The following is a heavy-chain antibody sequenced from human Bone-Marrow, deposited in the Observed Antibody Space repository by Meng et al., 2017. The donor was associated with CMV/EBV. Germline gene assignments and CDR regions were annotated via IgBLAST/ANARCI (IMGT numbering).Heavy chain of an antibody. D-gene: IGHD3-22*01. CDR2: IYYSGST. CDR3: AREGAYYYDSSGYYSGDAFDI. CDR1: GGSISSGDYY. J-gene: IGHJ3*02. V-gene: IGHV4-61*08. Sequence: SETLSLTCTVSGGSISSGDYYWSWIRQPPGKGLEWIGYIYYSGSTYYNPSLKSRVTISVDTSKNQFSLKLSSVTAADTAVYYCAREGAYYYDSSGYYSGDAFDIWGQGTMVTVS.